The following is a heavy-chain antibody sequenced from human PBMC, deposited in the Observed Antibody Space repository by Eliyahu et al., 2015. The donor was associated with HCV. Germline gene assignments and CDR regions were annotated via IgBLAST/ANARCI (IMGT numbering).Heavy chain of an antibody. D-gene: IGHD2-2*02. CDR2: IGGSGVRT. V-gene: IGHV3-23*01. Sequence: EVQLLESGGGLVQPGGSLRLSCAASGFTFSNYAMAWVRQAPGKGLEWVSTIGGSGVRTFHADSVKGRFNISRDNSNNMLYLQMHSLRADDTALYYCAKGDCSSTSCYKGGGMDVWGQGTTVTVSS. CDR1: GFTFSNYA. J-gene: IGHJ6*02. CDR3: AKGDCSSTSCYKGGGMDV.